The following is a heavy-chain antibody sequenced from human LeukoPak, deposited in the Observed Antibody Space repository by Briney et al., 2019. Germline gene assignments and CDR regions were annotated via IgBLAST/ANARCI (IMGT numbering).Heavy chain of an antibody. J-gene: IGHJ4*02. CDR1: GFTFSDYY. Sequence: GGSLRLSCAASGFTFSDYYMSWIRQAPGKGLEWVSYISGDSSSISYADSVQGRFTVSRDNAKISPYLQMNSLRAEDTAVYYCARGGYYGGDDSWGQGTLVTVSS. CDR2: ISGDSSSI. CDR3: ARGGYYGGDDS. D-gene: IGHD4-23*01. V-gene: IGHV3-11*01.